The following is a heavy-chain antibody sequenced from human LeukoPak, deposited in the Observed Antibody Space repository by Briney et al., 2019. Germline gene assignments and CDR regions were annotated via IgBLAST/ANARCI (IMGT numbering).Heavy chain of an antibody. CDR3: ARAQNDYVWGSYRYEFYYFDY. V-gene: IGHV4-34*01. D-gene: IGHD3-16*02. Sequence: PSETLSLTCAVYGGSFSGYYWSWIRQPPGKGLEWIGEINHSGSTNYNPSLKSRVTISVDTSKNQFSLKLSSVTAADTAVYYCARAQNDYVWGSYRYEFYYFDYWGQGTLVTVSS. J-gene: IGHJ4*02. CDR1: GGSFSGYY. CDR2: INHSGST.